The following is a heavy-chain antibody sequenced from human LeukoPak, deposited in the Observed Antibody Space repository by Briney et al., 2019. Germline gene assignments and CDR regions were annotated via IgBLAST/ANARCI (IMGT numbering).Heavy chain of an antibody. Sequence: SETLSLTCTVSGGSISSGDYYWSWIRQPPGRGLEWIGYIYYSGSTYYNPSLKSRVTISVDTSKNQFSLKLSSVTAADTAVYYCARGRVTMVRGVIITMPYYFDYWGQGTLVTVSS. CDR3: ARGRVTMVRGVIITMPYYFDY. D-gene: IGHD3-10*01. CDR1: GGSISSGDYY. CDR2: IYYSGST. V-gene: IGHV4-30-4*01. J-gene: IGHJ4*02.